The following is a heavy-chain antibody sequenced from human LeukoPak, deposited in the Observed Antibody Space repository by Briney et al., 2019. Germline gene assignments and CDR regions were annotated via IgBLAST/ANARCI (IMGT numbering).Heavy chain of an antibody. CDR2: IYPGDSDT. CDR3: ARSTYYDILTGYYTFFDI. Sequence: GESLKISCKGSGYSFTSYWIGWVRQMPGKGLEWMGIIYPGDSDTRYSPSFQGQVTISADKSISTAYLQWSSLKASDTAMYYCARSTYYDILTGYYTFFDIWGQGTMVTVSS. D-gene: IGHD3-9*01. V-gene: IGHV5-51*01. CDR1: GYSFTSYW. J-gene: IGHJ3*02.